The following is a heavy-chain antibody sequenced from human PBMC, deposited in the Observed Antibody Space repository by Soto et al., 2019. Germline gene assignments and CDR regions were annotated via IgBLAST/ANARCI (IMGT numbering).Heavy chain of an antibody. CDR2: IYYSGST. D-gene: IGHD3-10*02. CDR1: GGSISSSSYY. J-gene: IGHJ6*03. V-gene: IGHV4-39*01. Sequence: PSETLALTCTVSGGSISSSSYYWGWIRQPPGKGLEWIGSIYYSGSTYYNPSLKSRVTISVDTSKNQFSLKLSSVTAADTAVYYCARHNHGDYVGGYYYMAVWGKGTTVTVSS. CDR3: ARHNHGDYVGGYYYMAV.